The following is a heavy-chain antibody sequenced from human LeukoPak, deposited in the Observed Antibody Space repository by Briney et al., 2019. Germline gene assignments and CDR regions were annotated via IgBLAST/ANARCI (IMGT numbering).Heavy chain of an antibody. CDR3: ARDRYYGGYDAFDI. CDR1: GYTFTGYY. J-gene: IGHJ3*02. CDR2: INPNSGGT. D-gene: IGHD4-23*01. Sequence: ASVKVSFKASGYTFTGYYMHWVGQAPGQGREWMGWINPNSGGTNYAQKFQGRATMTRETSISTDYIELSRLRSADTAVYYCARDRYYGGYDAFDIWGQGTLVTVSS. V-gene: IGHV1-2*02.